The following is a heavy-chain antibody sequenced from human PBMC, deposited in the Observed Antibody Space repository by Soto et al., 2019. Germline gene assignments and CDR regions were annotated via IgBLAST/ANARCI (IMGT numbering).Heavy chain of an antibody. J-gene: IGHJ4*02. CDR2: ISYDGSNK. CDR1: GFTFSSYG. V-gene: IGHV3-30*18. CDR3: AKDLARRVRGASYYFDY. D-gene: IGHD3-10*01. Sequence: GGSLRLSCAASGFTFSSYGMHWVRQAPGKGLEWVAVISYDGSNKYYADSAKGRFTISRDNSKNTLYLQMNSLRAEDTAVYYCAKDLARRVRGASYYFDYWGQGTLVTVSS.